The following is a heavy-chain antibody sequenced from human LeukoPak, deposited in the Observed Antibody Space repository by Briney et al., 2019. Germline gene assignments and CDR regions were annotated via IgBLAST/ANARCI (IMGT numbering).Heavy chain of an antibody. CDR3: ARGSSGVVTAMDFDY. V-gene: IGHV3-21*04. D-gene: IGHD2-21*02. CDR1: GFTFSSYS. CDR2: ISSSSSYI. J-gene: IGHJ4*02. Sequence: GGSLRLSCAASGFTFSSYSMNWVRQAPGKGLEWVSSISSSSSYIYYADSVKGRFTISRDNAKNSLYLQMNSLRSEDTAVYYCARGSSGVVTAMDFDYWGQGTLVTVSS.